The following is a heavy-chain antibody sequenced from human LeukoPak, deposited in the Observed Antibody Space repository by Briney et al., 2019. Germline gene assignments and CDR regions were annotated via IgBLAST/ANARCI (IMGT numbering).Heavy chain of an antibody. D-gene: IGHD6-13*01. Sequence: RWSLRLSCAASGFTFSTYSMNWVRQAPGKGLEWVSSISGSSSFIYYADSVKGRFTISRDNAKNSLYLQMNSLRAEDTAVYYCAYSSRLYFDYWGQGTLVTVSS. J-gene: IGHJ4*02. CDR3: AYSSRLYFDY. CDR2: ISGSSSFI. V-gene: IGHV3-21*01. CDR1: GFTFSTYS.